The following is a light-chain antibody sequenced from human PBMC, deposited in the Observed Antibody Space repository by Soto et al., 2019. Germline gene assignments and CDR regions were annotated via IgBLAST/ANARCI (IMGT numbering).Light chain of an antibody. V-gene: IGLV2-8*01. CDR3: SSYADSNNVL. CDR1: SSDVGGYKY. J-gene: IGLJ2*01. CDR2: EVS. Sequence: QSVLTQPPSASGSPGQSVTISCTGSSSDVGGYKYVCWYQQHPGKAPKLIIYEVSKRPSGVPDRFSGSKSGNTASLTVSGLQAEDEADYYCSSYADSNNVLFGGGTKLTVL.